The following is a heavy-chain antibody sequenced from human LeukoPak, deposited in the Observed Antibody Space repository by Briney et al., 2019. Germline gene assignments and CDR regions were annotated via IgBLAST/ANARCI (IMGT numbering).Heavy chain of an antibody. CDR1: GFSFGDHS. CDR2: ITSKPYGEAS. CDR3: VSHDGMVLPV. Sequence: PGGSLRLSCTGSGFSFGDHSMSWVRQAPGKGLEGVGFITSKPYGEASHDAASVSGRFSFSRDDSKSLAYLHMNSLKAADPAVYYCVSHDGMVLPVWGQGTLVTVSS. V-gene: IGHV3-49*04. J-gene: IGHJ1*01. D-gene: IGHD2-2*01.